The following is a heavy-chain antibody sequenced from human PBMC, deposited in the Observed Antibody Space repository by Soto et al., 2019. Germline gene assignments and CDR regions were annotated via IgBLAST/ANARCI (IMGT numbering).Heavy chain of an antibody. V-gene: IGHV4-38-2*02. Sequence: SETLSLTCTVSGYSISSGYYWGWIRQPPGKGLEWIGSIYHSGRTYYNPSLKSRVTISVDTSKNQFSLKLSSVTAADTAVYYCARGVYDSSGYYPYYFDYWGQGTLVTVSS. J-gene: IGHJ4*02. D-gene: IGHD3-22*01. CDR1: GYSISSGYY. CDR3: ARGVYDSSGYYPYYFDY. CDR2: IYHSGRT.